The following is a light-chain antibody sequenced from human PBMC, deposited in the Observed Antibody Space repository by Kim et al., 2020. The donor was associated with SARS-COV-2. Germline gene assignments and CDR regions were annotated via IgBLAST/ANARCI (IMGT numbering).Light chain of an antibody. V-gene: IGKV3-15*01. J-gene: IGKJ5*01. CDR2: GAS. CDR1: RKIKIT. CDR3: QKYRDSLIT. Sequence: PGERATLSGRASRKIKITLAWDHSRPGQGPRPLIYGASTRAPRIPARCSGSVAGTEFRLTISSLQPEDFVKYNCQKYRDSLITLGQGRRREIK.